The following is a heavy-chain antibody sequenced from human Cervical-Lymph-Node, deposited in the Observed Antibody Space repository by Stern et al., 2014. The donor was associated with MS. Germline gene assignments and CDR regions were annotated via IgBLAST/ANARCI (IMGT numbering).Heavy chain of an antibody. CDR2: GYHSGYA. Sequence: LQLQESGPGLVKPSGTLSLTCAVSGGSILRTDWWSWVRQPPGKGLEWIGEGYHSGYANYNPSLKSRVTISADKSHNPFSMNLTSVTAADTALYYCASRTLTFPYYFDSWGQGTLVTVSS. CDR3: ASRTLTFPYYFDS. D-gene: IGHD3-9*01. V-gene: IGHV4-4*02. J-gene: IGHJ4*02. CDR1: GGSILRTDW.